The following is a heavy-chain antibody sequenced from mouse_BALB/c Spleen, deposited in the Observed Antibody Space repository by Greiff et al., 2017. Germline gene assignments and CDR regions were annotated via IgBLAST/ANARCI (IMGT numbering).Heavy chain of an antibody. V-gene: IGHV3-8*02. CDR3: ARGYYGNYVGCFDV. J-gene: IGHJ1*01. Sequence: EVKLVESGPRLVKPSQTLSLTCSVTGDSITSGYWNWIRKFPGHKLEYMGYISHSGSTYYNPSLKSRISITRDTSKTQYYLQLNSVTTEDTATYYCARGYYGNYVGCFDVWGAGTTVTVSS. D-gene: IGHD2-1*01. CDR1: GDSITSGY. CDR2: ISHSGST.